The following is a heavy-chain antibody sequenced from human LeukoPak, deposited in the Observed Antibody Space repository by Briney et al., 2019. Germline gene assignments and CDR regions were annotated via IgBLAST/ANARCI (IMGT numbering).Heavy chain of an antibody. D-gene: IGHD4-11*01. CDR2: INHSGST. J-gene: IGHJ3*02. CDR3: ARDSTLLQSDAFDI. Sequence: SETLSLTCAVYGGSFSGYYWSWIRQPPGKGLEWIGEINHSGSTNYNPSLKSRVTISVDTFKNQFSLKLSSVTAAGTAVYYCARDSTLLQSDAFDIWGQGTMVTVSS. CDR1: GGSFSGYY. V-gene: IGHV4-34*01.